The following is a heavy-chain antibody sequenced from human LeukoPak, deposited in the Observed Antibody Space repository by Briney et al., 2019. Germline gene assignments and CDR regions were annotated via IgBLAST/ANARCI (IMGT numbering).Heavy chain of an antibody. CDR3: TSSPSKLRWSGT. CDR2: ISGSGSTI. V-gene: IGHV3-48*03. CDR1: GFTFSSYA. Sequence: GGSLTLSCAASGFTFSSYATSWVRQAPGQGLEWVSYISGSGSTIYYAASVKGRFTISRDNAKNSLFLQMSSLRAEDTAVYYCTSSPSKLRWSGTWGQGTLVTVSS. J-gene: IGHJ5*02. D-gene: IGHD4-23*01.